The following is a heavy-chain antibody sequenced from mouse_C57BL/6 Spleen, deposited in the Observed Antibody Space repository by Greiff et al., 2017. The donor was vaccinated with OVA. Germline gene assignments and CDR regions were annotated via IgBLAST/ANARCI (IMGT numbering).Heavy chain of an antibody. CDR2: ISSGGSYT. Sequence: VQLKESGGDLVKPGGSLKLSCAASGFTFSSYGMSWVRQTPDKRLEWVATISSGGSYTYYPDSVKGRFTISRDNAKNTLYLQMSSLKSEDTAMYYCARQRDSSGYYFDYWGQGTTLTVSS. J-gene: IGHJ2*01. D-gene: IGHD3-2*02. V-gene: IGHV5-6*01. CDR3: ARQRDSSGYYFDY. CDR1: GFTFSSYG.